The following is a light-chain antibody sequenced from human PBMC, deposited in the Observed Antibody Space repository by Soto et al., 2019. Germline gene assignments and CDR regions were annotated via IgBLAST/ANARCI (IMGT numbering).Light chain of an antibody. V-gene: IGKV3-15*01. CDR2: GAS. CDR3: QQRYNWLT. CDR1: QTVNSN. J-gene: IGKJ4*01. Sequence: EIVMTQSPATLSVSPGERATLSCRASQTVNSNLAWYQQKPGQAPRLLIYGASTRATGIPARFSGSGSGTEFTLTISSLEPEDSAVYYCQQRYNWLTFGGGTKVEIK.